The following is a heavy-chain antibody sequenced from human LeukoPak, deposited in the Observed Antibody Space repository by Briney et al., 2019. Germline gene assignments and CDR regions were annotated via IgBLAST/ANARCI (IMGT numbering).Heavy chain of an antibody. Sequence: PGESLRIPCKGSGYIFTGYWISWVRQLPGKGLEWMGRIDPSDSYTNYSPSFQGHVTISADKSISTAYLQWSSLKASDTAMYYCARIASYSSSHEFDYWGQGTLVTVSS. D-gene: IGHD6-6*01. CDR1: GYIFTGYW. CDR3: ARIASYSSSHEFDY. J-gene: IGHJ4*02. V-gene: IGHV5-10-1*01. CDR2: IDPSDSYT.